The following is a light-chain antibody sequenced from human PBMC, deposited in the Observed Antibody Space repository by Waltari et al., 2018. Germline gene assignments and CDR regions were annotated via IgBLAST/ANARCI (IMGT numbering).Light chain of an antibody. J-gene: IGKJ1*01. CDR1: QSVRSSY. V-gene: IGKV3-20*01. CDR3: QQHDNSLWT. Sequence: EIVLTQSPGTLSLSPGESATLSCRASQSVRSSYLAWYQQKPGQAPRLLIFDASTRASGIPDRFSGSGSGTDVTLTITRLEPEDFAVYFCQQHDNSLWTFGQGTKVEVK. CDR2: DAS.